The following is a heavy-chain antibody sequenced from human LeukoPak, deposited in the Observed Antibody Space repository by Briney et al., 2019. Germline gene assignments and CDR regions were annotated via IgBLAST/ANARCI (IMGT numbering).Heavy chain of an antibody. J-gene: IGHJ5*02. CDR3: ASAPGGSSWYKSVYNWFDP. D-gene: IGHD6-13*01. CDR2: IYHSGST. Sequence: SETLSLTCTVSGGSISSSSYYWGWIRQPPGKGLEWIGSIYHSGSTYYNPSLKSRVTISVDTSKNQFSLELSSVTAADTAVYYCASAPGGSSWYKSVYNWFDPWGQGTLVTVSS. CDR1: GGSISSSSYY. V-gene: IGHV4-39*01.